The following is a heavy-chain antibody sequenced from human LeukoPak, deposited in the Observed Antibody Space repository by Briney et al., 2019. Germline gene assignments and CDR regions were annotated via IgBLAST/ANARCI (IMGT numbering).Heavy chain of an antibody. V-gene: IGHV3-23*01. D-gene: IGHD2-15*01. CDR3: AKGSPYTVPYFDY. CDR1: GFTFSSYA. Sequence: GGSLRLSCAASGFTFSSYAMSWVRQAPGQGLEWVSFITGRGGSAYYADSVKGRFTISRDKSKSTLYLQMNSLRAEDTAVYYCAKGSPYTVPYFDYWGQGTLVTVSS. CDR2: ITGRGGSA. J-gene: IGHJ4*02.